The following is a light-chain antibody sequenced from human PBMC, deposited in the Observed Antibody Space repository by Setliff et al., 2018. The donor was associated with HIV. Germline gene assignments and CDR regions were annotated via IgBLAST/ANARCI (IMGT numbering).Light chain of an antibody. V-gene: IGLV2-23*02. Sequence: QSALTQPASVSGSPGQSITISCTGTSSDVGSYNLVSWYQQHPGKAPKLMIYEVSKRPSGVSNRFSGSKSGNTASLTITGLQAEDEADYYCQSYDISLGGSVFGTGTKAPS. CDR3: QSYDISLGGSV. CDR2: EVS. J-gene: IGLJ1*01. CDR1: SSDVGSYNL.